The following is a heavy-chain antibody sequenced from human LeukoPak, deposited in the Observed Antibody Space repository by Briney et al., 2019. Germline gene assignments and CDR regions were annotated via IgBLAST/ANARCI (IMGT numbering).Heavy chain of an antibody. CDR2: IYGGGGT. D-gene: IGHD7-27*01. CDR1: GFTVTSNQ. J-gene: IGHJ4*02. V-gene: IGHV3-66*01. CDR3: ARDIWGSASY. Sequence: PGGSLRLSCVASGFTVTSNQMSWVRQAPGKGLEWVSVIYGGGGTHYADSVKGGFGISRDNSKNTVYLQMNSLRAEDTAVYYCARDIWGSASYWGQGTLVSVSS.